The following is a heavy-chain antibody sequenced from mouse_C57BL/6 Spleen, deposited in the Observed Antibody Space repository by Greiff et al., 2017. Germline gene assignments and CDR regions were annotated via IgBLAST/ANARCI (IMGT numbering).Heavy chain of an antibody. Sequence: VQLQQPGAELVRPGSSVKLSCKASGYTFTSYWMPWVKQRPIQGLEWIGNIDPSDSETHYNQKFKDKATLTVDKSSSTAYMQLSSLTSEDSAVYYCARSYGNYVPLLADWGPGTLVTVSA. J-gene: IGHJ3*01. CDR3: ARSYGNYVPLLAD. CDR2: IDPSDSET. CDR1: GYTFTSYW. D-gene: IGHD2-1*01. V-gene: IGHV1-52*01.